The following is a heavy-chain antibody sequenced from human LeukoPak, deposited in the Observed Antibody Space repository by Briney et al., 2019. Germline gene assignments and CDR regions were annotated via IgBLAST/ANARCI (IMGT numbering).Heavy chain of an antibody. Sequence: ASVKVSCKASGYTFTSYDINWVRQATGQGLEWMGRMNPNSGNTGYAQKFQGRVTMTRNTSISTAYMELSSLRSEDTAVYYCARAPRSGGYYYVYGYWGQGTLVTVSS. CDR3: ARAPRSGGYYYVYGY. J-gene: IGHJ4*02. CDR2: MNPNSGNT. V-gene: IGHV1-8*01. CDR1: GYTFTSYD. D-gene: IGHD3-22*01.